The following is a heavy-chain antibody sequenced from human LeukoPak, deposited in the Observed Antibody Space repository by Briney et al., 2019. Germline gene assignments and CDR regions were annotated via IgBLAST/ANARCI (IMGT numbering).Heavy chain of an antibody. Sequence: WASVKVSCKTSGYTFSSFDVIWVRQATGQGLEWIGWMNPNSFNTGYAQKFRGRVTMTGDTSISTAYMELSSLISEDTAVYYCARGIRNQLLSEYWGQGSLVTVSS. CDR3: ARGIRNQLLSEY. D-gene: IGHD2-2*01. CDR2: MNPNSFNT. CDR1: GYTFSSFD. J-gene: IGHJ4*02. V-gene: IGHV1-8*01.